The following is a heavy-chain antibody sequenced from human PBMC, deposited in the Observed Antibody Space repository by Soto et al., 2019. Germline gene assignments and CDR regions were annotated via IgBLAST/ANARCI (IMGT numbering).Heavy chain of an antibody. J-gene: IGHJ4*02. V-gene: IGHV1-2*02. D-gene: IGHD1-1*01. CDR2: INSNSGDT. Sequence: QVQLVQSGAEVEKPGASVKVSCKTSGYTFTDYYIHCVRRSPGQGLEWMGWINSNSGDTRSAQRFQGRVTMTRYTSISTAYLELNRLTSDDTDVYYWARDDGTLDGSYFDFWGQGTLITVSA. CDR1: GYTFTDYY. CDR3: ARDDGTLDGSYFDF.